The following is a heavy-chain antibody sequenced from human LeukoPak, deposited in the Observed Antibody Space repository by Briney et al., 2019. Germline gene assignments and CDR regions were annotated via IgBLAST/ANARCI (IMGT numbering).Heavy chain of an antibody. Sequence: PSQTLSLTCTVSGGSIRSGSYYWSWIRQPAGKGLDWIGHIYTRGTTNYNPSVKSRVTVSLDTSKNQISLKLSSVTAADTAIYYCARVYTVMGATTVDHYHYYMDVWGKGTTVTVSS. CDR3: ARVYTVMGATTVDHYHYYMDV. V-gene: IGHV4-61*09. CDR1: GGSIRSGSYY. D-gene: IGHD5-18*01. J-gene: IGHJ6*03. CDR2: IYTRGTT.